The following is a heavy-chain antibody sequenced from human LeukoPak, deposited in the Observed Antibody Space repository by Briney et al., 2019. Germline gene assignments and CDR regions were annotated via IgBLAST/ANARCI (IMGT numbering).Heavy chain of an antibody. Sequence: SETLSLTCTVSGGSVTSGSYYWSWIRQPPGKGLEWIAYIYYSGSPNYNPSLKSRVTGFVDTSKNQVSLRLSSVTAADTAVYYCARHGTISSESYFDYWGQGALVTVSS. V-gene: IGHV4-61*01. CDR3: ARHGTISSESYFDY. J-gene: IGHJ4*02. CDR2: IYYSGSP. D-gene: IGHD1-14*01. CDR1: GGSVTSGSYY.